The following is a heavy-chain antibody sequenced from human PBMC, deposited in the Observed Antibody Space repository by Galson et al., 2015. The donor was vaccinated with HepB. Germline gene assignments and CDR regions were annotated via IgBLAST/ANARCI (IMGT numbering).Heavy chain of an antibody. CDR1: GFTFSNYG. V-gene: IGHV3-30*18. CDR3: AKDPYLYSALAGTMAGFDY. Sequence: SLRLSCAASGFTFSNYGMHWVRQAPGKGLEWVAVISYDGSNEYYADSVKGRSTISRDNSKNTLYLQMNSLRAEDTALYYCAKDPYLYSALAGTMAGFDYWGQGTLVSVSS. D-gene: IGHD6-19*01. J-gene: IGHJ4*02. CDR2: ISYDGSNE.